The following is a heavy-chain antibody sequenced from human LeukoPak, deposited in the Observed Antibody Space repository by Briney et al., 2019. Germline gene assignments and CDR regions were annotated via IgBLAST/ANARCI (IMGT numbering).Heavy chain of an antibody. J-gene: IGHJ4*02. CDR2: IYHSGSA. Sequence: SETLSLTCTVSGYSITSGYNWAWIRQPPGKVLEWIGSIYHSGSAYYNPSLKSRVTMSVDTSKNQFSLRLRSVTAADTAVYYCARQIASAGTAGFDFWGQGALVTVSS. V-gene: IGHV4-38-2*02. CDR3: ARQIASAGTAGFDF. D-gene: IGHD6-13*01. CDR1: GYSITSGYN.